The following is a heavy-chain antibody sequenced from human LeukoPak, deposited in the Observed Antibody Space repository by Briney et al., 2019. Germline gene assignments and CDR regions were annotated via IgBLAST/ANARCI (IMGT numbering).Heavy chain of an antibody. CDR1: GYSISSGYY. V-gene: IGHV4-61*01. D-gene: IGHD2-2*01. CDR2: IYYSGST. J-gene: IGHJ6*02. CDR3: GRDRGSTSRDSYYYGMDV. Sequence: PSETLSLTCTVSGYSISSGYYWSWIRQPPGKGLEWIGYIYYSGSTNYNPSLKSRATISVDTSKNQFSLKLSSVTAADTAVYYCGRDRGSTSRDSYYYGMDVWGQGTTVTVSS.